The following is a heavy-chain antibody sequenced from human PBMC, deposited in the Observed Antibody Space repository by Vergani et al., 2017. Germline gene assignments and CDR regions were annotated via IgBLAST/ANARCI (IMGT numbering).Heavy chain of an antibody. Sequence: QVQLVQSGAEVKKPGSSVKVSCKASGGTFSSYTISWVRQAPGQGLEWMGRIIPILGIANYAQKFQGRVTITADKSTSTAYMELSSLRSEDTAVYYCARASSLYYDFWSGYYSNWFDPWGQGTLVTVSS. CDR1: GGTFSSYT. CDR3: ARASSLYYDFWSGYYSNWFDP. J-gene: IGHJ5*02. CDR2: IIPILGIA. D-gene: IGHD3-3*01. V-gene: IGHV1-69*02.